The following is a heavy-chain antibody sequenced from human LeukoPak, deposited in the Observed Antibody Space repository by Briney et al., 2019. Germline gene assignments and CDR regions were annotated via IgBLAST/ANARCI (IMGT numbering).Heavy chain of an antibody. D-gene: IGHD2-15*01. CDR3: AKGYCSGSCYNGLDY. CDR2: IRFDGTNK. Sequence: PGGSLRLSCPASGFTFSTYGMHWVRQAPGKGLEWVAFIRFDGTNKYYADSVKGRFAISRDSSKNTLYLQMNSLRAEDTAVYYCAKGYCSGSCYNGLDYWGQGTLVTVSS. CDR1: GFTFSTYG. V-gene: IGHV3-30*02. J-gene: IGHJ4*02.